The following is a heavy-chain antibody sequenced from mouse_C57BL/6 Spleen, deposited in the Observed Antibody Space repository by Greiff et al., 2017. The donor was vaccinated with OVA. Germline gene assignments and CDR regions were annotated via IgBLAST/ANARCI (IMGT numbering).Heavy chain of an antibody. J-gene: IGHJ2*01. CDR2: ISYDGSN. V-gene: IGHV3-6*01. Sequence: EVKLMESGPGLVKPSQSLSLTCSVTGYSITSGYYWNWIRQFPGNKLEWMGYISYDGSNNYNPSLHNRISITRDPSQNQFFLKLNSVTTEDTATYYCAREEDYIDYWGQGTTLTVSS. CDR3: AREEDYIDY. CDR1: GYSITSGYY. D-gene: IGHD2-12*01.